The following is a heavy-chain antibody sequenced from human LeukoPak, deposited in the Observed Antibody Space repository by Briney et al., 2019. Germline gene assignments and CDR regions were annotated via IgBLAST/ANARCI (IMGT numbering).Heavy chain of an antibody. CDR2: IKQDRKEK. CDR3: ARDKSVGATPFDY. Sequence: SGGSLRLSCAASGFVFSSYWMGWVRQAPGKGLERVANIKQDRKEKYYVDSVKGRFTISRDNAKKSLYLQMNSLRAEDTAVYYCARDKSVGATPFDYWGQGTLVTVSS. V-gene: IGHV3-7*05. D-gene: IGHD1-26*01. J-gene: IGHJ4*02. CDR1: GFVFSSYW.